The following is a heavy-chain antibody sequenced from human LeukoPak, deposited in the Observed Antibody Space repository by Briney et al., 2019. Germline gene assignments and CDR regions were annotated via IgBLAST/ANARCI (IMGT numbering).Heavy chain of an antibody. D-gene: IGHD6-13*01. CDR2: ISSGSTI. Sequence: GGTLRLSCAASGFTFSSYSMNWVRQAPGRGLEWVSYISSGSTIYYADSVKGRFTISRDNAKNSLYLQMSSLRAEDTAVYYCARGHSSSWYDYWGQGTLVTVSS. J-gene: IGHJ4*02. CDR3: ARGHSSSWYDY. V-gene: IGHV3-48*04. CDR1: GFTFSSYS.